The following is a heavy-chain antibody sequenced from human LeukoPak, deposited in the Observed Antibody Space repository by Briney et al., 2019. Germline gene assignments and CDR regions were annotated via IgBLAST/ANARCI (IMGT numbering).Heavy chain of an antibody. D-gene: IGHD3-10*01. CDR1: GFTFSSYE. CDR3: AGGQEFGELFFDY. Sequence: GGSLRLSCAASGFTFSSYEMNWVRQAAGKGLEWVSYISSNGSTIYYADSVKGRFTISRDNAKNSLYLQMNSLRAEDTAVYYCAGGQEFGELFFDYWGQGTLVTVSS. CDR2: ISSNGSTI. J-gene: IGHJ4*02. V-gene: IGHV3-48*03.